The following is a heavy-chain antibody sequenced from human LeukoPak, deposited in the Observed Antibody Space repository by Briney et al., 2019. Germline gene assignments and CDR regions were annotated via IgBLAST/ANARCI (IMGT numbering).Heavy chain of an antibody. D-gene: IGHD6-13*01. J-gene: IGHJ4*02. Sequence: PGASVKVSCKASGYTFTSYGISWVRQAPGQGLEWMGWISAYNGNTNYAQKLQGRVTMTTDTSTSTAYMELRSLRSDDTAVYYCARDARPHSSSWLPDYWGQGALVTVSS. V-gene: IGHV1-18*01. CDR3: ARDARPHSSSWLPDY. CDR2: ISAYNGNT. CDR1: GYTFTSYG.